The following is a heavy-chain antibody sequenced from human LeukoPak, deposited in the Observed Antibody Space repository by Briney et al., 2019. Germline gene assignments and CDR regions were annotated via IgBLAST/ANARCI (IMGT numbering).Heavy chain of an antibody. V-gene: IGHV3-30-3*01. D-gene: IGHD5-18*01. Sequence: GGSLRLSCAASGFTFSSYAMHWVRQAPGKGLEWVAVISYDGSNKYYADSVKGRFTISRDNSKNTLYLQMNSLRAEDTAVYYCARGGYSYGSSNYYYYGMDVWGQATTVTVSS. J-gene: IGHJ6*02. CDR2: ISYDGSNK. CDR1: GFTFSSYA. CDR3: ARGGYSYGSSNYYYYGMDV.